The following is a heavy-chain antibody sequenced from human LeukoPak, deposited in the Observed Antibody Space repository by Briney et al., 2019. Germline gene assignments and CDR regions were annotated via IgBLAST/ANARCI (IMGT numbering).Heavy chain of an antibody. CDR3: ARVPAVAPGDY. Sequence: PGRSLRLTCEASGFTFTTYWIHWVRQGPGKGLVWVSRIKYDGSTSNYADSVKGRFTISRDNAKNSLYLQMNSLRAEDTAVYYCARVPAVAPGDYWGQGTLVTVSS. D-gene: IGHD6-19*01. CDR2: IKYDGSTS. CDR1: GFTFTTYW. J-gene: IGHJ4*02. V-gene: IGHV3-74*01.